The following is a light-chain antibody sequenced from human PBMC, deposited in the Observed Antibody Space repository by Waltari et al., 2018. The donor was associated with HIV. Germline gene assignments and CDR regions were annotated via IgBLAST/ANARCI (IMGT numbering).Light chain of an antibody. V-gene: IGLV2-14*03. CDR3: SSYTSSSHYV. Sequence: QSALTHPASVSGSPGQSITLSCTGTSSDVGNYNYVSWYQHHPGEAPKLMFFDVNNRPSGVSNRFSGSKSGNTASLTISGLQAEDEADYYCSSYTSSSHYVFGPGTKVTVL. CDR2: DVN. CDR1: SSDVGNYNY. J-gene: IGLJ1*01.